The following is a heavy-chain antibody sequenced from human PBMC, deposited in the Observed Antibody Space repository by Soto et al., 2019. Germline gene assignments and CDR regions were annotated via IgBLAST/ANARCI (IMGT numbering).Heavy chain of an antibody. V-gene: IGHV1-18*01. CDR1: GYTFSNYG. Sequence: ASVKVSCKASGYTFSNYGISWVRQGPGQGLEWMGWISGYNGNTHYEEKVQDRIKMTTDTSTSTTYLELRSLRSDDSAVYFCARDPGFGFGYSYAFAMDVWGQGTTVTVSS. J-gene: IGHJ6*02. CDR2: ISGYNGNT. D-gene: IGHD5-18*01. CDR3: ARDPGFGFGYSYAFAMDV.